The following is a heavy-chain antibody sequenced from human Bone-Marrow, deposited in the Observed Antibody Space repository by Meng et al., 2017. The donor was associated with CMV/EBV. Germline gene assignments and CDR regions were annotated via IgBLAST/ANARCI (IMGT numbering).Heavy chain of an antibody. J-gene: IGHJ6*01. V-gene: IGHV3-30*02. CDR2: IRYDGSNK. CDR3: ARAGHRGTSYRNYYYYYGMDV. Sequence: GESLKISCAASGFTFSSYGMHWVRQAPGKGLEWVAFIRYDGSNKYYADSVKGRFTISRDNAKNSLYLQMNSLRAEDTAVYYCARAGHRGTSYRNYYYYYGMDVWGQGNTVTVYS. CDR1: GFTFSSYG. D-gene: IGHD2-2*01.